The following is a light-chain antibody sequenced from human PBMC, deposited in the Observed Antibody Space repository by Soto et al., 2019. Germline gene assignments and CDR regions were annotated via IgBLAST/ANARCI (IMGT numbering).Light chain of an antibody. V-gene: IGKV3-20*01. CDR1: QSVSNNY. Sequence: EIVLTQSPGTLSLSPGERATLSCRASQSVSNNYLAWYQQKPGQAPRLLIYGASSRATGIPDRFSGSGSGTDFTLTISRLEPEDFAVYYCQQYGTSALTVGGGTKVESK. CDR2: GAS. CDR3: QQYGTSALT. J-gene: IGKJ4*01.